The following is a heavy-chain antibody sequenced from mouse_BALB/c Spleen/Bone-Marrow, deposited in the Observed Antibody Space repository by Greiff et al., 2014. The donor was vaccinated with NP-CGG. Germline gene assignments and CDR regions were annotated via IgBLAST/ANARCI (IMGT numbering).Heavy chain of an antibody. V-gene: IGHV2-9*02. D-gene: IGHD1-1*01. CDR1: GFSLTGYG. Sequence: VKLVESGPGLVAPSQSLSITCTVSGFSLTGYGVHWVRQPPGKVLEWLGVIWAGGSTNYNSALMSRLSISKDNSKSQVFLKMNSLQTDDTAMYYCARGSYYEGAMDYWGQGTSVTVSS. CDR2: IWAGGST. J-gene: IGHJ4*01. CDR3: ARGSYYEGAMDY.